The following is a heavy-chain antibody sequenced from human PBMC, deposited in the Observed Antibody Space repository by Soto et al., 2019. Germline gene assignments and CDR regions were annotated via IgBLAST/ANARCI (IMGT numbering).Heavy chain of an antibody. Sequence: PSETLSLTCTVSGGSISSGGYYWSWIRQHPGKGLEWIGYIYYSGSTYYNPSLKSRVTISVDTSKNQFSLKLSSVTAADTAVYYCARGGVVVVPAAIPPYYYGMDVWGQGTTVTVSS. V-gene: IGHV4-31*03. J-gene: IGHJ6*02. D-gene: IGHD2-2*01. CDR2: IYYSGST. CDR3: ARGGVVVVPAAIPPYYYGMDV. CDR1: GGSISSGGYY.